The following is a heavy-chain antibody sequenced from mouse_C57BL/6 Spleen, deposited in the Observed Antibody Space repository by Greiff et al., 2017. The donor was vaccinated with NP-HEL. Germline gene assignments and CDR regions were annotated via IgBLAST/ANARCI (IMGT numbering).Heavy chain of an antibody. V-gene: IGHV3-6*01. D-gene: IGHD1-1*01. CDR3: AEAITTVVAPFAY. CDR2: ISYDGSN. Sequence: VQLKESGPGLVKPSQSLSLTCSVTGYSITSGYYWNWIRQFPGNKLEWMGYISYDGSNNYNPSLKNRISITRDTSKNQFFLKLNSVTTEDTATYYCAEAITTVVAPFAYWGQGTLVTVSA. CDR1: GYSITSGYY. J-gene: IGHJ3*01.